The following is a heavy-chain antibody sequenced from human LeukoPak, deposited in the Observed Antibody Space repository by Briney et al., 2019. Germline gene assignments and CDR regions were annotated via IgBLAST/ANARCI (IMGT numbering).Heavy chain of an antibody. CDR1: GFTFSSSW. V-gene: IGHV3-7*01. Sequence: GGSLRLSCAASGFTFSSSWMTWVRQAPGKGLEWVASIKHDGSEKYYVDSVKGRFTISRDNAKNSLYLQMISLRVEDTAVYYCARQRQPGDWALAYWGQGTLVTVSS. J-gene: IGHJ4*02. D-gene: IGHD6-25*01. CDR3: ARQRQPGDWALAY. CDR2: IKHDGSEK.